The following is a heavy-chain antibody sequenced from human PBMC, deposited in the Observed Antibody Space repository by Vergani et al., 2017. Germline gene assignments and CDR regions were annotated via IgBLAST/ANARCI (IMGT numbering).Heavy chain of an antibody. CDR1: GGSFSGYY. Sequence: QVQLQQWGAGLLKPSETLSLTCAVYGGSFSGYYWSWIRQPPGKGLEWIGESNHSGSTNYNPSLKSRVTISVDTSKNQFPLKLSSVTGADTAVYYCARYGYSYDYGRVYYYYMDVWGKGTTVTVSS. V-gene: IGHV4-34*01. J-gene: IGHJ6*03. D-gene: IGHD5-18*01. CDR3: ARYGYSYDYGRVYYYYMDV. CDR2: SNHSGST.